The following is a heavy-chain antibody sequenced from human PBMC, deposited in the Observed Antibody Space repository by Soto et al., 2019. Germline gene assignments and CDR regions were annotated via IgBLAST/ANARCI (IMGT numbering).Heavy chain of an antibody. D-gene: IGHD1-1*01. J-gene: IGHJ6*02. Sequence: SVKVSCKASGGTFSSYAISWVRQAPGQGLEWMGGIIPIFGTGNYAQKFQGRVTITADESTSTAYMELSSLRAEDTAVYYCAKTPGNGTYGMDVWGQGTTVTVSS. CDR1: GGTFSSYA. V-gene: IGHV1-69*13. CDR3: AKTPGNGTYGMDV. CDR2: IIPIFGTG.